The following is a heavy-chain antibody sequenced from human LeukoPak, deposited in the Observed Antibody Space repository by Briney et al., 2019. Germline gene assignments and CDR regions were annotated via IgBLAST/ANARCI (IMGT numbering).Heavy chain of an antibody. D-gene: IGHD3-10*01. CDR1: GFTFSSYS. J-gene: IGHJ6*02. Sequence: GGSLRLSCAASGFTFSSYSMSWVRQAPGKGLEWVSYISSSSSTIYYADSVKGRFTISRDNAKNSLYLQMNSLRDEDTAVYYCSKENTHGWGSYYILYYYYYYGMDVWGQGTTVTVSS. CDR3: SKENTHGWGSYYILYYYYYYGMDV. V-gene: IGHV3-48*02. CDR2: ISSSSSTI.